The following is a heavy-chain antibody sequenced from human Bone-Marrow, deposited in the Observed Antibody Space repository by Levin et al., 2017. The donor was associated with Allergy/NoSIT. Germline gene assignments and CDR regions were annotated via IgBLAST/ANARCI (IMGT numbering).Heavy chain of an antibody. Sequence: GGSLRLSCAASGFTVSNNYMTWVRQPPGKGLELVSLIYSGGDTYYADSVKGSFIISRDNSKNTVYLQMNSLRTEDTAVYYCARNRAVTAYGYWGQGTLVTVSS. CDR2: IYSGGDT. V-gene: IGHV3-66*01. D-gene: IGHD2-21*02. CDR1: GFTVSNNY. CDR3: ARNRAVTAYGY. J-gene: IGHJ4*02.